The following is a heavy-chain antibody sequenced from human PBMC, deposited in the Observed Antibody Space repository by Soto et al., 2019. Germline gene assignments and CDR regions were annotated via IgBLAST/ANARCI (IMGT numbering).Heavy chain of an antibody. D-gene: IGHD3-10*01. Sequence: QVQLQQWGAGLLKPSETLSLTCAVYGGSFSDYSWTWIRQPPGKALEWIGQINHSGSANYNPSLKSRVTISVGTPQNQFSLELTSVTAADTAVYYCARGLFSEDSYSGGWYYFDYWGQGTLVTVSS. CDR1: GGSFSDYS. CDR3: ARGLFSEDSYSGGWYYFDY. CDR2: INHSGSA. V-gene: IGHV4-34*01. J-gene: IGHJ4*02.